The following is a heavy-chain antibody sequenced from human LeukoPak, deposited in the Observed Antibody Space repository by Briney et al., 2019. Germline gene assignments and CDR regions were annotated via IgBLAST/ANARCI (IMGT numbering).Heavy chain of an antibody. CDR3: ARDRGSSWVDAFDI. CDR1: GFTVSSNY. CDR2: ISSSSSTI. D-gene: IGHD6-13*01. J-gene: IGHJ3*02. V-gene: IGHV3-48*04. Sequence: GGSLRLSRAASGFTVSSNYMSWVRQAPGKGLEWVSYISSSSSTIYYADSVKGRFTISRDNAKNSLYLQMNSLRAEDTAVYYCARDRGSSWVDAFDIWGQGTMVTVSS.